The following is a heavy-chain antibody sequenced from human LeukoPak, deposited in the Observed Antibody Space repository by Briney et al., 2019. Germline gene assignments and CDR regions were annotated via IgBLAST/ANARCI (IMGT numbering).Heavy chain of an antibody. CDR3: ASDSYPSTWYTVTTFHYYFDY. J-gene: IGHJ4*02. Sequence: GGSLRLSCAASGFTFSSYSMNWVRQAPGKGLEWVSSISSSSSYIYYADSVKGRFTISRDNAKNSLYLQMNSLRAEDTAVYYCASDSYPSTWYTVTTFHYYFDYWGQGTLVTVSS. D-gene: IGHD4-17*01. CDR2: ISSSSSYI. CDR1: GFTFSSYS. V-gene: IGHV3-21*01.